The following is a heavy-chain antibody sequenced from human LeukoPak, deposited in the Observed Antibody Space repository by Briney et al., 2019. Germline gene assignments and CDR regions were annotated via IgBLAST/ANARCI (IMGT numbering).Heavy chain of an antibody. J-gene: IGHJ4*02. CDR3: ARDAPAAPDY. CDR2: IWYGGSNK. CDR1: GFTFSSYS. D-gene: IGHD6-13*01. V-gene: IGHV3-33*08. Sequence: PGGSLRLSCAASGFTFSSYSMNWVRQAPGKGLEWVAVIWYGGSNKYYADSVKGRFTISRDNSKNTLYLQMNSLRAEDTAVYYCARDAPAAPDYWGQGTLVTVSS.